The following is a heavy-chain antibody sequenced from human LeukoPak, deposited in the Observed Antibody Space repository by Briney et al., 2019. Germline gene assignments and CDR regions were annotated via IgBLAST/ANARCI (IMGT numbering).Heavy chain of an antibody. V-gene: IGHV3-21*01. D-gene: IGHD1-7*01. Sequence: GGSLRLSCAASGFTFSSYSMNWVRQAPGKGLEWVSSISSSSSYKYYADSVKGRFTISRDNAKNSLYLQMNSLRAEDTAVYYCARDRYNWNYGTHLDYWGQGTLVTVSS. CDR3: ARDRYNWNYGTHLDY. CDR1: GFTFSSYS. CDR2: ISSSSSYK. J-gene: IGHJ4*02.